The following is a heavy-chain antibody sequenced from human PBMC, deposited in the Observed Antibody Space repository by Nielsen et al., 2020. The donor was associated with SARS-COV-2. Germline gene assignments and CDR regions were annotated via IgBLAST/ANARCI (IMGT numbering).Heavy chain of an antibody. CDR2: IWYDGSNK. CDR3: ARGYYDILYAFDI. Sequence: GGSLRLSCAASGFTFSSYGMHWVRQAPGKGLEWVAVIWYDGSNKYYADSVKGRFTISRDNSKNTLYLQMNSLRVEDTAVYYCARGYYDILYAFDIWGQGTMVTVSS. V-gene: IGHV3-33*01. D-gene: IGHD3-9*01. CDR1: GFTFSSYG. J-gene: IGHJ3*02.